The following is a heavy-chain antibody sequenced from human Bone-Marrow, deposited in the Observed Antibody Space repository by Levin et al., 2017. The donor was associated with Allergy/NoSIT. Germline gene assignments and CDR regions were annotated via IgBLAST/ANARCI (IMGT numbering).Heavy chain of an antibody. D-gene: IGHD5-24*01. CDR2: IFHTGST. CDR1: GGSISSTGYS. CDR3: ARGDMSTTRPFDY. Sequence: PSETLSLTCTVSGGSISSTGYSWNWIRHPPGKDLEWIGYIFHTGSTYYNPSLKSRVTLSIDKSKNQFSLNLSSVTAADTAMYFCARGDMSTTRPFDYWGQGSLVTVSS. V-gene: IGHV4-30-2*01. J-gene: IGHJ4*02.